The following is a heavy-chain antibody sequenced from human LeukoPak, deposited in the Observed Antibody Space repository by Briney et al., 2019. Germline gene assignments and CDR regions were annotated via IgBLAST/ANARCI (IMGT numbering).Heavy chain of an antibody. CDR3: VGGDSSSWYAGYQPRRYNWFDP. CDR2: INPNSGGT. J-gene: IGHJ5*02. D-gene: IGHD6-13*01. Sequence: GASVKVSCKASGYTFTGYYMHWVRQAPGPGLEWMGRINPNSGGTNYAQKFQGRVTMTRDTSISTAYMELSRLRSDDTAVYYCVGGDSSSWYAGYQPRRYNWFDPWGQGTLVTVSS. V-gene: IGHV1-2*06. CDR1: GYTFTGYY.